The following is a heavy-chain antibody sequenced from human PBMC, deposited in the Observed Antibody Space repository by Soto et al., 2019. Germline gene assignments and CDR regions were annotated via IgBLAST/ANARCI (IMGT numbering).Heavy chain of an antibody. CDR3: AKGVMIGAFDI. D-gene: IGHD3-16*01. CDR1: GFTFSSYG. V-gene: IGHV3-30*18. J-gene: IGHJ3*02. CDR2: ISYDGSNK. Sequence: PGGSLRLSCAASGFTFSSYGMHWVRQAPGKGLEWVAVISYDGSNKYYADSVKGRFTISRDNSKNTLYLQMNSLRAEDTAVYYCAKGVMIGAFDIWGQGKMVTVSS.